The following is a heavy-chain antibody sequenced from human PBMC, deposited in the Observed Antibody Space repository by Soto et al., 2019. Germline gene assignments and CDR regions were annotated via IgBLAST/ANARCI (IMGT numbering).Heavy chain of an antibody. CDR2: ISAYNGNT. CDR1: GYTFTSYG. Sequence: QVQLVQSGAEVKKPGASVKVSCKASGYTFTSYGISWVRQAPGQGLEWMGWISAYNGNTNYAQMLQGRVTMTTDTSPSTAYMELRSLRSADTAVYYCARAVGASYHFDYWGQGTLVTVSS. J-gene: IGHJ4*02. CDR3: ARAVGASYHFDY. V-gene: IGHV1-18*01. D-gene: IGHD1-26*01.